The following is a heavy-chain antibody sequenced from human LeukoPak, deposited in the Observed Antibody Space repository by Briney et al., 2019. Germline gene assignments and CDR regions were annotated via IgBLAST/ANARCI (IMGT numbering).Heavy chain of an antibody. V-gene: IGHV4-34*01. Sequence: SETLSLTCAVYGGSFSGYYWSWIRQPPGKGLEWIGEINHSGSTNYNPSLKSRVTISVDTSKNQFSLKLSSVTAADTAVYYCARDSGSYSSNDYWGQGALVTVSS. CDR3: ARDSGSYSSNDY. J-gene: IGHJ4*02. CDR2: INHSGST. D-gene: IGHD1-26*01. CDR1: GGSFSGYY.